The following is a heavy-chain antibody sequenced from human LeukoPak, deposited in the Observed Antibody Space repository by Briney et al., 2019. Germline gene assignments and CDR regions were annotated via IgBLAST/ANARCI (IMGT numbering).Heavy chain of an antibody. D-gene: IGHD2-8*01. V-gene: IGHV3-23*01. J-gene: IGHJ4*02. Sequence: PGGSLRLSCAASGFTFNNYAINWVRQAPGKGLEWVSAISGSGSNTYYADSVKGRFTISRDNSKNTLYPQMNTLRGEDTAVYYCAKAAVPGTKYYFDYWGQGKLVTVSS. CDR3: AKAAVPGTKYYFDY. CDR2: ISGSGSNT. CDR1: GFTFNNYA.